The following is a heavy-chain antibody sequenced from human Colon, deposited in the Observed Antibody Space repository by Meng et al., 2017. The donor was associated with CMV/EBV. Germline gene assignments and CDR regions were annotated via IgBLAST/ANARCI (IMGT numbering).Heavy chain of an antibody. CDR3: AQPGGYGDYGMDV. CDR2: VNHRGTTI. CDR1: GFTFTTFW. D-gene: IGHD4-17*01. Sequence: GESLKISCAASGFTFTTFWMTWVRQAPGKGLEWVAYVNHRGTTIFYADSVKGRFTISRDNAKNSLYLQMNSLRAEDTAVYYCAQPGGYGDYGMDVWGQGTTVTVSS. J-gene: IGHJ6*02. V-gene: IGHV3-48*04.